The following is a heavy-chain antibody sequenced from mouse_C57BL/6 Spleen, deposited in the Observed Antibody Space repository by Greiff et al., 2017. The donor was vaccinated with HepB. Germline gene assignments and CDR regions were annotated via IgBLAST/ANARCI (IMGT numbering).Heavy chain of an antibody. J-gene: IGHJ1*03. CDR1: GYTFTDYE. D-gene: IGHD1-2*01. CDR2: IDPETGGT. Sequence: VQLQQSGAELVRPGASVTLSCKASGYTFTDYEMHWVKQTPVHGLEWIGAIDPETGGTAYNQKFKGKAILTADKSSSTAYMELRSLTSEDSAVYYCTRPLLRKWYFDVWGTGTTVTVSS. CDR3: TRPLLRKWYFDV. V-gene: IGHV1-15*01.